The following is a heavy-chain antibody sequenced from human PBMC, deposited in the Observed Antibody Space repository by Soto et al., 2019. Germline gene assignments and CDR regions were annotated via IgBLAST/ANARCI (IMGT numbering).Heavy chain of an antibody. J-gene: IGHJ4*02. CDR3: ARRGGGDSLFDS. CDR2: IFYGGGSGVA. V-gene: IGHV4-39*01. CDR1: GGSFSSSNYY. Sequence: SETLSLTCTVSGGSFSSSNYYWGWIRQSPGKGLEWIGNIFYGGGSGVAYYSPSLKSRVTISVDTSKNQFSLNMRSLTAADTAAYFCARRGGGDSLFDSWGQGKLVTVS. D-gene: IGHD4-17*01.